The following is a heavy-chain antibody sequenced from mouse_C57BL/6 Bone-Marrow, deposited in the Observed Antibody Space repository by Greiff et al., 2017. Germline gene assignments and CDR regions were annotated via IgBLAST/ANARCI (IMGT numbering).Heavy chain of an antibody. CDR3: ARGYDYDYAMDY. Sequence: VHVKQSGPELVKPGASVKISCKASGYSFTDYNMNWVKQSSGKSLEWIGVINPNYGTTSYNQKFKGKATLTVDQSSSTAYMQLNSLTSEDSAVYYCARGYDYDYAMDYWGQGTSVTVSS. V-gene: IGHV1-39*01. J-gene: IGHJ4*01. CDR1: GYSFTDYN. D-gene: IGHD2-4*01. CDR2: INPNYGTT.